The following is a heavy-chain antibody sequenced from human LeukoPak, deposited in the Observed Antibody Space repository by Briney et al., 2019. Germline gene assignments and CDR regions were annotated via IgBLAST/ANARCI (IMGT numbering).Heavy chain of an antibody. CDR3: ARDNCSGGSCYHYGFDY. CDR1: GGSISSYY. V-gene: IGHV4-39*07. J-gene: IGHJ4*02. Sequence: SETLSLTWSVSGGSISSYYWGWIRQPQGKGLEWIGSIYYSGSTYYNPSLKSRVTISVDTSKNQFSLKLSSVTAADTAVYYCARDNCSGGSCYHYGFDYWGQGTLVTVSS. CDR2: IYYSGST. D-gene: IGHD2-15*01.